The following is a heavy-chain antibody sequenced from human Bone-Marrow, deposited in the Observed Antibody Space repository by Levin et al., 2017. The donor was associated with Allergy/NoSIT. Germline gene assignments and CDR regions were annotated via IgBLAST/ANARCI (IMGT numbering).Heavy chain of an antibody. J-gene: IGHJ5*02. Sequence: PGGSLRLSCAASGFTFSLYEMTWVRQAPGKGLEWVSSISGSGKTIYYADSVKGRFTISRDNAKKSLFLQMNTLRVEDTAHYYCTSAGGTTTFGVVIKSNNWFDPWGQGTLVTVSS. V-gene: IGHV3-48*03. CDR1: GFTFSLYE. CDR2: ISGSGKTI. D-gene: IGHD3-3*01. CDR3: TSAGGTTTFGVVIKSNNWFDP.